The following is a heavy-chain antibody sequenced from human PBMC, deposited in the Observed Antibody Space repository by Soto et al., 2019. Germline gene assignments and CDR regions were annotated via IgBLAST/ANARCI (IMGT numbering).Heavy chain of an antibody. Sequence: PGGSLRLSCAASGFTFNDYAMYWVRQAPGKGLEWVAAIWSDGKKENYGQSAKGRFIISRDNSKNLLYLKANIVRSEDTAVYYCAKSQYFYGFGGMDVWGQGTKVTVYS. V-gene: IGHV3-30*02. CDR2: IWSDGKKE. J-gene: IGHJ6*02. CDR1: GFTFNDYA. D-gene: IGHD3-10*01. CDR3: AKSQYFYGFGGMDV.